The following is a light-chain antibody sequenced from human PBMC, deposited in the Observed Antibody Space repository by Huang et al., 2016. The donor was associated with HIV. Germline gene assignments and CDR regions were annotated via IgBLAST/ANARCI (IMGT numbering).Light chain of an antibody. J-gene: IGKJ1*01. CDR2: GAS. CDR1: QSVASNY. Sequence: IVLTQSPGTLSLSPGERATLSCRANQSVASNYLAWYQQKPGQAPRLLIYGASSRATGVLDRFSGSGSGTDFTLTISRLEPEDFAVYYCQQYGVSSWTFGQGTTVEIK. CDR3: QQYGVSSWT. V-gene: IGKV3-20*01.